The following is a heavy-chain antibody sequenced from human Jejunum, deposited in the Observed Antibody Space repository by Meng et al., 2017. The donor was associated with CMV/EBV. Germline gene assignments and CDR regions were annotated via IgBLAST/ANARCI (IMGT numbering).Heavy chain of an antibody. CDR1: SISSGHSY. Sequence: SISSGHSYWSWIRQPPGKGLEWIGYIYESGSTSYNPSLESRVTISADTSKNQFSLKVMSVTAADTAVYYCAREGTNSYYFDYWGQGTLVTVSS. J-gene: IGHJ4*02. D-gene: IGHD1-14*01. CDR2: IYESGST. CDR3: AREGTNSYYFDY. V-gene: IGHV4-30-4*01.